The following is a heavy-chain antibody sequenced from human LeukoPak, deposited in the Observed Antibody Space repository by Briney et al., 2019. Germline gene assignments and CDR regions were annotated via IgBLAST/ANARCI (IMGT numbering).Heavy chain of an antibody. CDR1: RYPYTRYG. D-gene: IGHD1-26*01. Sequence: ASVNVSRKASRYPYTRYGISWVRHPPGQGLEWMGWIRGSNGNTNYAQKFQGRVSMTADTSTSTAYMELRSLRSDDTAVYYCARSGRGTYYYFDLWGQGTLVTVSS. CDR2: IRGSNGNT. CDR3: ARSGRGTYYYFDL. V-gene: IGHV1-18*01. J-gene: IGHJ4*02.